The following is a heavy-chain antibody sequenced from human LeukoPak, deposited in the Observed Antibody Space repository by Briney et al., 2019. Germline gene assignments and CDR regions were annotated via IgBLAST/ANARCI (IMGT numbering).Heavy chain of an antibody. D-gene: IGHD6-19*01. J-gene: IGHJ4*02. CDR2: INRNSGGT. V-gene: IGHV1-2*02. CDR1: GYTFTGYY. Sequence: ASVKVSCKASGYTFTGYYMHWVRQAPGQGLEWMGWINRNSGGTNYAQKFQGRVTMTRDTSISTAYMELSRPRSDDTAVYYCARDANGYSSGGHDYWGQGTLVTVSS. CDR3: ARDANGYSSGGHDY.